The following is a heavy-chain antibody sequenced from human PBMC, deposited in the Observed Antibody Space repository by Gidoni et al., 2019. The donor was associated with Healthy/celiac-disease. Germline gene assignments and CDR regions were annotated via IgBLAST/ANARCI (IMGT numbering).Heavy chain of an antibody. D-gene: IGHD3-22*01. J-gene: IGHJ4*02. V-gene: IGHV4-59*08. CDR1: GGSISSYY. Sequence: QVQLQESGPGLVTPSETLSLTCTVSGGSISSYYWSWLRQPPGKGLEWIGYIYYSGSTNYNPSLKSRVTISVDTSKNQFSLKLSSVTAADTAVYYCARLGYDSSGYYLYYFDYWGQGTLVTVSS. CDR2: IYYSGST. CDR3: ARLGYDSSGYYLYYFDY.